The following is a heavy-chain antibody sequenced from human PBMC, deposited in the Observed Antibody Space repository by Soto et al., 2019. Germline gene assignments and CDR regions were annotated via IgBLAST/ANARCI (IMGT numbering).Heavy chain of an antibody. CDR1: GFSFSGDS. J-gene: IGHJ6*04. Sequence: ELQLVESGGGLVKPGGSLRLSCAGSGFSFSGDSMDWVRQAPGKGLEWVSSITSEGSYIFYSDSVKGRFTISRDNAQNSMYLQMDSLRTEDTAVYYWAREKGSQFRLAVWGEGTTVTVSS. CDR2: ITSEGSYI. V-gene: IGHV3-21*01. CDR3: AREKGSQFRLAV. D-gene: IGHD2-21*01.